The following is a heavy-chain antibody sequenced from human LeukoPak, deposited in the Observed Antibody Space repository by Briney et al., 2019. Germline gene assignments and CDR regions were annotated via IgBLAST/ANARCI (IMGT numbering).Heavy chain of an antibody. D-gene: IGHD4-17*01. CDR2: IHYTGRTGGNT. Sequence: SETLSLTCTVSGGSIGSAYWSWIRQPPGKGLEWIGYIHYTGRTGGNTNYNPSLNSRVTISVDMSKNQFSLKLRSMTAADTAIYYCYVESEYGDYDYWGQGTLVAVSS. V-gene: IGHV4-59*01. CDR1: GGSIGSAY. J-gene: IGHJ4*02. CDR3: YVESEYGDYDY.